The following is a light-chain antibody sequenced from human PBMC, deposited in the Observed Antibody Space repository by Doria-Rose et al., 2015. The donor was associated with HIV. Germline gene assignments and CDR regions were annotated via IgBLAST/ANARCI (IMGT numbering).Light chain of an antibody. V-gene: IGKV1-39*01. Sequence: IRLTQSLSSLSASIGDRVSITWRGSQTVSTYLNWFQQEPGKAPKLLIYAASRLQSGVPSRFSGSGSGTDFTLTISGVQPGEFATYYCRRTYSSPTCTFGQGTKSEMK. CDR2: AAS. CDR1: QTVSTY. CDR3: RRTYSSPTCT. J-gene: IGKJ1*01.